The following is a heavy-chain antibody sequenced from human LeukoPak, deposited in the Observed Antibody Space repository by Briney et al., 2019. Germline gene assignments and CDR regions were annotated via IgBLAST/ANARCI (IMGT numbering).Heavy chain of an antibody. CDR3: ARHLSGVTGYTYGRGIDY. CDR2: IKKDGSEK. Sequence: QSGGSLRLSCAASGFTFSSYWMSWVRQAPGKGLEWVANIKKDGSEKYYVDSVKGRLTISRDNAKTSLYLQMNSLRAEDTAVYYCARHLSGVTGYTYGRGIDYWGQGTLVTVSS. V-gene: IGHV3-7*01. D-gene: IGHD5-18*01. CDR1: GFTFSSYW. J-gene: IGHJ4*02.